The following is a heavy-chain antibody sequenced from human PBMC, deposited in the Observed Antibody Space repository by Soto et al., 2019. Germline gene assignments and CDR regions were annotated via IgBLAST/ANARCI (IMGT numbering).Heavy chain of an antibody. CDR3: ARGLEYYYYMDV. CDR1: GYTFTSYD. CDR2: MNPNSGNT. Sequence: GASVKVSCKASGYTFTSYDINWVRQATGQGLEWMGRMNPNSGNTGYAQKFQGRVTMTRNTSISTAYMELSSLRSEDTAVYYCARGLEYYYYMDVWGKGTTVTVSS. V-gene: IGHV1-8*01. J-gene: IGHJ6*03.